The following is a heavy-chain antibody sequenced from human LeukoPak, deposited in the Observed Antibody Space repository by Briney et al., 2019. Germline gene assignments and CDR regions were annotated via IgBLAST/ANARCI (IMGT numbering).Heavy chain of an antibody. Sequence: SQTLSLTCAVSGGSISSGSYSWSWIRQPPGKGLEWIGYIYPRGSTYYNPSLKSRVILSLDKSKNQFSLKLSSVTAADTAVYYCARSIASRPFFDYWGQGTLVTVSS. J-gene: IGHJ4*02. CDR1: GGSISSGSYS. V-gene: IGHV4-30-2*02. CDR3: ARSIASRPFFDY. D-gene: IGHD6-6*01. CDR2: IYPRGST.